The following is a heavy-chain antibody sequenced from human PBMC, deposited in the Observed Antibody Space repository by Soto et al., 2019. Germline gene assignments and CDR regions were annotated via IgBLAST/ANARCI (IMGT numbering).Heavy chain of an antibody. CDR1: GFTFSSYA. CDR3: AKDKLERHYGFDC. Sequence: EVQVLESGGGLVQPGGSLRLSCAASGFTFSSYAMSWVRQAPGKGLEWVSGLSDSGDDTYHADSVKGRFTISRDNSKNSLYLQMNSLRVEDTAVYYCAKDKLERHYGFDCWGQGTLVTVSS. CDR2: LSDSGDDT. V-gene: IGHV3-23*01. J-gene: IGHJ4*02. D-gene: IGHD1-1*01.